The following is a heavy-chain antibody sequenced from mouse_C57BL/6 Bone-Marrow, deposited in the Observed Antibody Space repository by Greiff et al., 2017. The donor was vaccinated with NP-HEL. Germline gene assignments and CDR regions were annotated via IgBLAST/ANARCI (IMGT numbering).Heavy chain of an antibody. CDR2: IDPSDSYT. CDR3: ARAFYGMGYFDY. CDR1: GYTFTSYW. J-gene: IGHJ2*01. Sequence: QVQLQQPGAELVMPGASVKLSCKASGYTFTSYWMHWVKQRPGQGLEWIGEIDPSDSYTNYNQKFKGKSTLTVDKSSSTAYMQLSSLTSEDSAVYYCARAFYGMGYFDYWGQGTTLTVSS. V-gene: IGHV1-69*01. D-gene: IGHD1-1*01.